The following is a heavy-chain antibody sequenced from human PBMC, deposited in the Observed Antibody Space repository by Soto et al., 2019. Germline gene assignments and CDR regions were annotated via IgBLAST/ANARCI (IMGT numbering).Heavy chain of an antibody. Sequence: GDSLKISCKGSGYSFAGYWITWVRQKPGKGLEWMGRIDPSDSQTYYSPSFRGHVTISVTKSITTVFLQWSSLRASDTAMYYCARQIYDSDTGPNFQYYFDSWGQGTLVTVSS. CDR1: GYSFAGYW. CDR3: ARQIYDSDTGPNFQYYFDS. CDR2: IDPSDSQT. V-gene: IGHV5-10-1*01. D-gene: IGHD3-22*01. J-gene: IGHJ4*02.